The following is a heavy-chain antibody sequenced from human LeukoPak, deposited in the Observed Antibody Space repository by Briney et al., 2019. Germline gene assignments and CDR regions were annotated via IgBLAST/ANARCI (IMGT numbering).Heavy chain of an antibody. V-gene: IGHV4-59*12. Sequence: SETLSLTCTVSGGSIDSNYWSWIRQPPGKGLEWIGYIHDDGSTNFNPSLQSRVIISVDTSKSQFSLRLSSVTAADTAVYFCARSYYYGSGNVVFDHWGQGSLVTVSS. J-gene: IGHJ4*02. CDR1: GGSIDSNY. CDR3: ARSYYYGSGNVVFDH. CDR2: IHDDGST. D-gene: IGHD3-10*01.